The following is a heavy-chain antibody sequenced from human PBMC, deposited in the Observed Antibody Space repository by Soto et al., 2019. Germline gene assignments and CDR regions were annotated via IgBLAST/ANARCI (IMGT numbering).Heavy chain of an antibody. J-gene: IGHJ5*02. Sequence: QVQLQESGPGLVKPSETLSLTCTVSGGSISSYYWSCIRQPPGKGLEWIGYIYYSGSTNYNPSLKRRVTISVHTSKKQCSLKLSSVTAPHTAVYYCAREIQQLRFGPWGEGTLVTVSS. D-gene: IGHD6-13*01. CDR3: AREIQQLRFGP. CDR1: GGSISSYY. V-gene: IGHV4-59*01. CDR2: IYYSGST.